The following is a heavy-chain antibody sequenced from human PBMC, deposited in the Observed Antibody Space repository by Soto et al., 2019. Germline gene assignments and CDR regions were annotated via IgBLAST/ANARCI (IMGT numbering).Heavy chain of an antibody. CDR1: GFTFSSYA. CDR2: ISGSGGST. CDR3: AKGGQADY. Sequence: EVQLLESGGGLVQPGGSLRLSCAASGFTFSSYAMSWVRQAPGKGLEWVSDISGSGGSTYYADSVKGRFTISRDNSKNPLYLHKNNLRAEDTGVYYCAKGGQADYWCQGTLVTVSS. J-gene: IGHJ4*02. V-gene: IGHV3-23*01.